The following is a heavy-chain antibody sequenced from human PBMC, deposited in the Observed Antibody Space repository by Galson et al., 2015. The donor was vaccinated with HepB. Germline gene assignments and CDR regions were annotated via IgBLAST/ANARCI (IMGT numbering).Heavy chain of an antibody. Sequence: SLRLSCAASGFTVGNNYMSWVRQAPGKGLEWVSLIYSDGTVYYADSVKGRFTVSRDNSKNTLFLQMDSLRAEDAAVYYCATDYGTGGYFKSGGQGTLVTVSS. J-gene: IGHJ1*01. CDR2: IYSDGTV. V-gene: IGHV3-53*01. D-gene: IGHD2-8*02. CDR3: ATDYGTGGYFKS. CDR1: GFTVGNNY.